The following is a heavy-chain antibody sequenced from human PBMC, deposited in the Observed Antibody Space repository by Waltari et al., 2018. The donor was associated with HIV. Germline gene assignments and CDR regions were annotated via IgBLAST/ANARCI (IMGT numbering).Heavy chain of an antibody. J-gene: IGHJ5*02. CDR2: ISYSGST. Sequence: QLQLQESGPGLVKPSETLSLTCTVSGDSISSSNYYWDWFRQPPGKGLEWIGSISYSGSTYYNPSLKSRVTISVDTSKNQFSLKLSSVTAADTAVYYCARRAVVVTAKGPFDPWGQGTLVTVSS. V-gene: IGHV4-39*01. CDR1: GDSISSSNYY. CDR3: ARRAVVVTAKGPFDP. D-gene: IGHD2-21*02.